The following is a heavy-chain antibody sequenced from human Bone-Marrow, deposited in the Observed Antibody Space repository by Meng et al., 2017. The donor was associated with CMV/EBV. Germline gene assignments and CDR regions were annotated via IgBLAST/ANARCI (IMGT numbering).Heavy chain of an antibody. D-gene: IGHD4-17*01. V-gene: IGHV1-8*03. CDR3: ARGRAGDYGDLGAGLDS. Sequence: ASVKVSCKASGYTFTSYDINWVRQATGQGLEWMGWMNPNSDNTAYAQEFQGRVTITRNTSLRTAYMELSSLRSEDTAVYYCARGRAGDYGDLGAGLDSWGQGTLVTVSS. CDR2: MNPNSDNT. J-gene: IGHJ4*02. CDR1: GYTFTSYD.